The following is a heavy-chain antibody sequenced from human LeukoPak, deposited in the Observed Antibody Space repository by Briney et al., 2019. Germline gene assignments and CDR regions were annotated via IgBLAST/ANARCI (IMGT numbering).Heavy chain of an antibody. CDR1: GYTFTGYA. D-gene: IGHD3-22*01. CDR3: ARSWVWGGSEKYYYDSSGYFFDY. Sequence: ASVKVSCTASGYTFTGYAIHWVRQAPGQRLEWMGWINAGNGNTKYSQKFQGRVTVTRDTSASTAYMELSSLRSEDTAVYYCARSWVWGGSEKYYYDSSGYFFDYWGQGTLVTVSS. V-gene: IGHV1-3*01. J-gene: IGHJ4*02. CDR2: INAGNGNT.